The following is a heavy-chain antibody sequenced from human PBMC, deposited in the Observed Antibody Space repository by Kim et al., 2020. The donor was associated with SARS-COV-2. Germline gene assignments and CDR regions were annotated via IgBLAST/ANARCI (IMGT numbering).Heavy chain of an antibody. J-gene: IGHJ5*02. D-gene: IGHD2-15*01. CDR3: ARQRAGYCSGGSCYWFDP. Sequence: GESLKISCKGSGYSFTSYWIGWVRQMPGKGLEWMGIIYPGDSDTRYSPYFQGQVTISADKSISTAYLQWSSLKASDTAMYYCARQRAGYCSGGSCYWFDPWGKGTLVTVSS. CDR2: IYPGDSDT. V-gene: IGHV5-51*01. CDR1: GYSFTSYW.